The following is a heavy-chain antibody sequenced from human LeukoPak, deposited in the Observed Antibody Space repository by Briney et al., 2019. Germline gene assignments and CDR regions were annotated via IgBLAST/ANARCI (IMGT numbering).Heavy chain of an antibody. CDR3: ARDSRTFGYGMDV. V-gene: IGHV3-53*01. D-gene: IGHD3-10*01. CDR2: IYSGGST. CDR1: GFTVSSNY. J-gene: IGHJ6*02. Sequence: GGSLRLSCAVSGFTVSSNYMSWVRQAPGKGLEWVSVIYSGGSTYYADSVKGRFTISRDNSKNTLYLQMNSLRAEDTAVYYCARDSRTFGYGMDVWGQGTTVTVSS.